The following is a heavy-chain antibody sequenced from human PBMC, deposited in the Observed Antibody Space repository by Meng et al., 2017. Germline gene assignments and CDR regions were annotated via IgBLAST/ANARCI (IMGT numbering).Heavy chain of an antibody. CDR2: AYYRSKWYH. CDR1: GGCGINNSAC. CDR3: ARGSYSFDS. D-gene: IGHD1-26*01. J-gene: IGHJ4*02. Sequence: NPSQPLSPLRTISGGCGINNSACWKWIRQSPSRGPEWLGRAYYRSKWYHDYAESVKSRISLGPDTSKNQFSLQLRSVTPEDSAVYYCARGSYSFDSWGQRTLVTVSS. V-gene: IGHV6-1*01.